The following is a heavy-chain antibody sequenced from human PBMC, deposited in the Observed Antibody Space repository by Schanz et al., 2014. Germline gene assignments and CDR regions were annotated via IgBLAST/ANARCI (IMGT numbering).Heavy chain of an antibody. Sequence: EVPLVESGGGLVQPWGSLRLSCAASGFTFGNFFMSWVRQAPGKGLEWVANIKQDGIEKYYVDSVKGRFTISRDNAKNTLYLQMNSLRAEDTAVYYCRLWFGELYYGMDVWGQGTTVTVSS. CDR2: IKQDGIEK. CDR1: GFTFGNFF. CDR3: RLWFGELYYGMDV. V-gene: IGHV3-7*03. J-gene: IGHJ6*02. D-gene: IGHD3-10*01.